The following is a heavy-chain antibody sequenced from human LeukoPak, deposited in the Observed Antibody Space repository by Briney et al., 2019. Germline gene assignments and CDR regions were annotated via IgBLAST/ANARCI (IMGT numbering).Heavy chain of an antibody. V-gene: IGHV4-61*01. J-gene: IGHJ4*02. CDR1: DGSVSSGSYY. Sequence: SETLSLTCTVSDGSVSSGSYYWSWIRQPPGKGLEWIGYIYYSGSTNYNPSLKSRVTISVDTSKNQFSLKLSSVTAADTAVYYCARVYLRGKIDYWGQGTLVTVSS. CDR2: IYYSGST. CDR3: ARVYLRGKIDY. D-gene: IGHD3-16*01.